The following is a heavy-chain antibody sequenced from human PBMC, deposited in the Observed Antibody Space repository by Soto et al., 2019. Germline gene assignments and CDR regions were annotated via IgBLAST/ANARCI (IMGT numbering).Heavy chain of an antibody. CDR1: GGSISSYY. CDR2: IYYSGST. D-gene: IGHD6-13*01. J-gene: IGHJ4*02. V-gene: IGHV4-59*01. Sequence: QVQLQESGPGLVKPSETLSLTCTVSGGSISSYYWSWIRQPPGKGLEWIGYIYYSGSTNYNPSLKSRVTRSVDTSKNQFSLKLSSVTAADTAVYYCARVLTAAGIGFGYWGQGTLVTVSS. CDR3: ARVLTAAGIGFGY.